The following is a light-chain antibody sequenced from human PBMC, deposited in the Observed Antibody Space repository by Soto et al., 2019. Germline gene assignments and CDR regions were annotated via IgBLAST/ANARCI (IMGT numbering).Light chain of an antibody. CDR2: GTS. CDR1: QSVSSN. Sequence: EILMTQSPATLSESPVERATLSCRASQSVSSNLAWYQQKPGQAPRLLIYGTSTRATGIPARFSGSGSGTEFTLTISSLQYEDFAVYYCQQYNNWHLLTFGGGTKVDIK. V-gene: IGKV3-15*01. CDR3: QQYNNWHLLT. J-gene: IGKJ4*01.